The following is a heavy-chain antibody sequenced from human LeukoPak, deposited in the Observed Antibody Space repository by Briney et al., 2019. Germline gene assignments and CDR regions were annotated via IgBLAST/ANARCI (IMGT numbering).Heavy chain of an antibody. V-gene: IGHV4-4*07. CDR1: GGSISSYY. CDR2: IYTSGST. J-gene: IGHJ3*02. D-gene: IGHD2-15*01. Sequence: SETLSLTCTVSGGSISSYYWSWIRQPAGKGLEWIGRIYTSGSTNYNPSLKSRVTMSVDTSKNQFSLKLSSVTAADTAVYYCAKTLTSFYSNGAFDIWGQGTMVTVSS. CDR3: AKTLTSFYSNGAFDI.